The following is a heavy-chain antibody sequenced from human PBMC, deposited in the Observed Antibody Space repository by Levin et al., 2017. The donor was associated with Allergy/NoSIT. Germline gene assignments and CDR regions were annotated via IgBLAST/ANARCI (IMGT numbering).Heavy chain of an antibody. Sequence: GESLKISCAASGFSFNTYGIHWVRQAPGKGLEWVAVTSYDGGNRYYADSVKGRFTISRDRSNNPVFLQMNSLRPEDTAVYYCAKGNAWVSDRRPPDAFDIGDEGTMVIVSS. J-gene: IGHJ3*02. CDR3: AKGNAWVSDRRPPDAFDI. V-gene: IGHV3-30*18. D-gene: IGHD3-16*02. CDR2: TSYDGGNR. CDR1: GFSFNTYG.